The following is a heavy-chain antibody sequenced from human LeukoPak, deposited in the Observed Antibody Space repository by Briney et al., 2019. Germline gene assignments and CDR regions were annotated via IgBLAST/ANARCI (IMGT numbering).Heavy chain of an antibody. V-gene: IGHV4-59*12. CDR1: GGSISSYY. CDR3: ARVVVGATKGGAY. D-gene: IGHD1-26*01. J-gene: IGHJ4*02. CDR2: IYYSGST. Sequence: KPSETLSLTCTVSGGSISSYYWSWIRQPPGKGLEWIGYIYYSGSTNYNPSLKSRVTISVDTSKNQFSLKLSSVTAADTAVYYCARVVVGATKGGAYWGQGTLVTVSS.